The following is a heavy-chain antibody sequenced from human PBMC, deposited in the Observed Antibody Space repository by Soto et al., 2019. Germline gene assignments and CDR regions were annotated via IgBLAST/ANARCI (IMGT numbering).Heavy chain of an antibody. CDR1: GGSISSGDYD. V-gene: IGHV4-30-4*01. Sequence: QVQLQESGPGLVEPAQTLSLTCTVSGGSISSGDYDWSWIRQPPGKDLEWIGHIYNSGNTYSNPSLKSRVTISVDTSKNQFSLKLISVTAAATAVYYCARGPNGDKVDYWGQGTLVTVSS. CDR2: IYNSGNT. J-gene: IGHJ4*02. CDR3: ARGPNGDKVDY. D-gene: IGHD7-27*01.